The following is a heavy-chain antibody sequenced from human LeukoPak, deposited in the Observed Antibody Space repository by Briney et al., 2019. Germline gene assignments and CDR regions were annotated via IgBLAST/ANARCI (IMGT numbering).Heavy chain of an antibody. Sequence: SVNVSCKASVGTFSSYAISWVRQAPGQGLEWMGGIIPIFGTANYAQKFQGRVTITADESTSTAYMELSSLRSEDTAVYYCAGYSYSTYYYYGMDVWGQGTTVTVSS. CDR3: AGYSYSTYYYYGMDV. D-gene: IGHD5-18*01. J-gene: IGHJ6*02. CDR1: VGTFSSYA. V-gene: IGHV1-69*13. CDR2: IIPIFGTA.